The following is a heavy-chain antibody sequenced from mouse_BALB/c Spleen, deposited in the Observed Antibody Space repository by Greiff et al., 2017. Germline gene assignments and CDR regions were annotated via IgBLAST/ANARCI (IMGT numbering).Heavy chain of an antibody. Sequence: VQLHQSGAELVRPGSSVKISCKASGYAFSSYWMNWVKQRPGQGLEWIGQIYPGDGDTNYNGKFKGKATLTADKSSSTAYMQLSSLTSEDSAVYFCARSEYGTFDYWGQGTTLTVSS. D-gene: IGHD2-10*02. CDR3: ARSEYGTFDY. CDR2: IYPGDGDT. V-gene: IGHV1-80*01. CDR1: GYAFSSYW. J-gene: IGHJ2*01.